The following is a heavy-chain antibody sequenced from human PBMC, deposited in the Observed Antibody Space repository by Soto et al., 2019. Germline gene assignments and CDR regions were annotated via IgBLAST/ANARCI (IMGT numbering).Heavy chain of an antibody. CDR3: ATEWGLLPYYVMNV. CDR2: ISGSGRNT. D-gene: IGHD7-27*01. V-gene: IGHV3-23*01. CDR1: GFTFSSNG. Sequence: HPGGSLRLSCATSGFTFSSNGMSWVRQAPGKGLEWVSGISGSGRNTYYADSVKGRFTISRDNSKNTLFLQMNSLRAEDTAVYYCATEWGLLPYYVMNVWGHGTAVTVSS. J-gene: IGHJ6*02.